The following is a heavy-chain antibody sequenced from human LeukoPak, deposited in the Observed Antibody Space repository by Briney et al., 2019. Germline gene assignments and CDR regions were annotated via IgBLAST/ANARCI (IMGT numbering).Heavy chain of an antibody. J-gene: IGHJ4*02. D-gene: IGHD6-13*01. Sequence: GGSLRLSCAASGFTFSSYAMHWVRQAPGKGLEWVAVISYDGSNKYYADSVKGRFTISRDNSKNTLYLQMNSLRAEDTAVYYCARVGEQQLVWGLDYWGQGTLVTVSS. V-gene: IGHV3-30-3*01. CDR1: GFTFSSYA. CDR2: ISYDGSNK. CDR3: ARVGEQQLVWGLDY.